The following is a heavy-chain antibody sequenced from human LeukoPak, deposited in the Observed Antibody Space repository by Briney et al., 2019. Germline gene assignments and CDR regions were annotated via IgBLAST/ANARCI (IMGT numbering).Heavy chain of an antibody. V-gene: IGHV3-23*01. D-gene: IGHD2-2*02. CDR2: ISGSGGST. J-gene: IGHJ4*02. CDR1: GFTFSSYA. Sequence: QSGGSLRLSCAASGFTFSSYAMSWVRQAPGKGLEWVSAISGSGGSTYYAGSVKGRFTISRDNSKNTLYLQMNSLRAEDTAVYYCAKDTRYCSSTSCYTFDYWGQGTLVTVSS. CDR3: AKDTRYCSSTSCYTFDY.